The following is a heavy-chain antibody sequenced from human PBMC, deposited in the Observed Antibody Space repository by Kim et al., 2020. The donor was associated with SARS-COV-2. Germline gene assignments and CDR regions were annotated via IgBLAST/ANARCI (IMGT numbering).Heavy chain of an antibody. V-gene: IGHV3-23*01. CDR3: AKEIRPNYYGSGSYPSPGDYYYYGMDV. Sequence: GGSLRLSCAASGFTFSSYAMSWVRQAPGKGLEWVSAISGSGGSTYYADSVKGRFTISRDNSKNTLYLQMNSLRAEDTAVYYCAKEIRPNYYGSGSYPSPGDYYYYGMDVWGQGTTVTVSS. CDR2: ISGSGGST. J-gene: IGHJ6*02. D-gene: IGHD3-10*01. CDR1: GFTFSSYA.